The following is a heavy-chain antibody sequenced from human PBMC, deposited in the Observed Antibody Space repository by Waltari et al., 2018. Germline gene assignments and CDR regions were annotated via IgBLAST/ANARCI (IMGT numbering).Heavy chain of an antibody. Sequence: QVQLAESGGGVVQPGGSLRLSCAASGFPSSDHAMPWVRQAPGKGLEWVTLITYDGSNKYYADSVKGRFTISRDDSKNTLHLQMNSLRDEDTAIYYCARERRGYYAEYWGQGTLVTVSS. J-gene: IGHJ4*02. CDR2: ITYDGSNK. V-gene: IGHV3-30*02. CDR1: GFPSSDHA. CDR3: ARERRGYYAEY.